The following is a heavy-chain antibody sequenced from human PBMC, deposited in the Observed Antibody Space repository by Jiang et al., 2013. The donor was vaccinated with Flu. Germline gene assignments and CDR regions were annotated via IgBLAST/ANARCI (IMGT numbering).Heavy chain of an antibody. CDR3: ARVTYYDATGFRWGYDY. J-gene: IGHJ4*01. CDR1: GFTSVLTT. V-gene: IGHV3-13*01. Sequence: SGFTSVLTTCTGYRQTPGEGLEWVSTISSAGDIYYTDSVKGRFTISRENAKSSLNLQMNSLTAGDTAVYYCARVTYYDATGFRWGYDYWGPGALVTVSS. D-gene: IGHD3-22*01. CDR2: ISSAGDI.